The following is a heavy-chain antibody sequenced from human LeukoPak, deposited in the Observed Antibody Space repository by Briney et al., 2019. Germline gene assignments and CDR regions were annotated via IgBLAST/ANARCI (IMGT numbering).Heavy chain of an antibody. CDR1: GYIFINYG. CDR3: AREDVLMVYAT. D-gene: IGHD2-8*01. CDR2: ISAYSGNT. V-gene: IGHV1-18*01. Sequence: GASVRVSCKASGYIFINYGICWVRQAPGQGLEWMGWISAYSGNTNYAQKFQGRVTMTRDTSISTAYMELSRLRSDDTAVYYCAREDVLMVYATWGQGTLVTVSS. J-gene: IGHJ4*02.